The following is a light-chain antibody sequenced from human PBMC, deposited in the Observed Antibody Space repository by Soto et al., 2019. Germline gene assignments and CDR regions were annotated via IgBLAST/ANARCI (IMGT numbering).Light chain of an antibody. CDR3: QQYYIYPLT. J-gene: IGKJ4*01. CDR2: AAS. Sequence: AIRMTQSPSSLSASTGDRVTITCRASQGISSYLAWYQQKPGKAPKLLIYAASTLQSGVPSRFSGSGSGTDFTLTIRCLQSEDFATYYCQQYYIYPLTFGGGTKVEIK. V-gene: IGKV1-8*01. CDR1: QGISSY.